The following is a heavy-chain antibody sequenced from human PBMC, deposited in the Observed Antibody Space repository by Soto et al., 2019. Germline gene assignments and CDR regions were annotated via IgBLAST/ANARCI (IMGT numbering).Heavy chain of an antibody. V-gene: IGHV4-59*01. CDR3: ARIWAALGTEWFDP. J-gene: IGHJ5*02. CDR2: IYYSGST. D-gene: IGHD6-13*01. Sequence: SETLSLTCTVSGGSISSYYWSWIRQPPGKGLEWIGYIYYSGSTNYNPSLKSRVTISVDTSKNQFSLKLSSVTAADTAVYYCARIWAALGTEWFDPWGQGTLVTVSS. CDR1: GGSISSYY.